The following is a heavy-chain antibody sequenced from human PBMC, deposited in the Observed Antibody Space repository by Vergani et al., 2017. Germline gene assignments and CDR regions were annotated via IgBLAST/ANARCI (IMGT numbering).Heavy chain of an antibody. J-gene: IGHJ4*02. CDR3: AKDAMTTGSYYFDY. CDR1: GFTFSSYG. CDR2: ISYDGINK. D-gene: IGHD4-17*01. V-gene: IGHV3-30*18. Sequence: QVQLVESGGGVVQPGRSLRLSCAASGFTFSSYGMHWVRQAPGKGLEWVAVISYDGINKYYAHSVKGRFTISRDNSKNTLYLQMNSLRAADTAVYYCAKDAMTTGSYYFDYWGQGTLVTVSS.